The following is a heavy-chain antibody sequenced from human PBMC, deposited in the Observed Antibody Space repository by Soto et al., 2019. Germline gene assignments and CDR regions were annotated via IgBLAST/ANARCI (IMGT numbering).Heavy chain of an antibody. V-gene: IGHV4-31*03. Sequence: SETLPVTCTVSGGSISSGGYYWSWIRQHPGKGLERIGYIYYSGSTYYNPSLKSRVTISVDTSKNQFSLKLSSVTAADTAVYYCARGPSGDKVYSWGQGTLVTVSS. CDR1: GGSISSGGYY. CDR2: IYYSGST. D-gene: IGHD7-27*01. CDR3: ARGPSGDKVYS. J-gene: IGHJ4*02.